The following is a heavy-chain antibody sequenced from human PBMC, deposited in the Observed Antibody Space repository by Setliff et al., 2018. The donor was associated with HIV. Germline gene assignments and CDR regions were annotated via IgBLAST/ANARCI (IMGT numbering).Heavy chain of an antibody. D-gene: IGHD5-12*01. CDR1: GGSVSDTSYY. J-gene: IGHJ4*02. V-gene: IGHV4-39*01. Sequence: ETLSLTCTVSGGSVSDTSYYWGWIRQPPGKGLEWLANVYYSGGTYYNPSLNSRVTISVDTSRSQFSLKLISVTAADTALYFCARLGDSGYDFRGYFDYWGQGKLVTVSS. CDR3: ARLGDSGYDFRGYFDY. CDR2: VYYSGGT.